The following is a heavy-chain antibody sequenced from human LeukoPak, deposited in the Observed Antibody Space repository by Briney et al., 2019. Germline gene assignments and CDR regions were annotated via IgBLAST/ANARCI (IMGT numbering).Heavy chain of an antibody. V-gene: IGHV3-74*01. Sequence: GGSLRLSCAVSGFTFSSYWMHWVRQAPGKGLVWVSRMNSDGSSTNYADSVKGRFTISRNNAKNTLYLQMNSLRAEDTAVYYCARQTTTWFDPWGQGTLDTVSS. CDR1: GFTFSSYW. D-gene: IGHD4-17*01. J-gene: IGHJ5*02. CDR3: ARQTTTWFDP. CDR2: MNSDGSST.